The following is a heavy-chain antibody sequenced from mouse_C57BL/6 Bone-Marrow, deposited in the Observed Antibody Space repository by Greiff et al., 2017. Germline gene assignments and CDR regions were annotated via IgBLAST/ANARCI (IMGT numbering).Heavy chain of an antibody. V-gene: IGHV6-6*01. CDR1: GFTFSSYA. J-gene: IGHJ4*01. CDR2: IRNKANNHAT. Sequence: EVMLVESGEGLVKPGGSLKLSCAASGFTFSSYAMSWVRQTPEKRLEWVAEIRNKANNHATYYAESVKGRFTISRDDSKSSVYLQMNSLRAEDTGIYYCTRHRYEGAMDYWGQGTSVTVSS. CDR3: TRHRYEGAMDY. D-gene: IGHD2-12*01.